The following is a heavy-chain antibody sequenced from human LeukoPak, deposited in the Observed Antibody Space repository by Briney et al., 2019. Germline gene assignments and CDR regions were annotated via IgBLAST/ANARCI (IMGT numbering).Heavy chain of an antibody. D-gene: IGHD3-10*01. CDR2: IYHSGST. J-gene: IGHJ4*02. Sequence: SGTLSLTCAVSGGSICSSNWWSWVRQPPGKGLEWIGEIYHSGSTNYNPSLKSRVTISVDKSKNQFSLKLSSVTAADTAVYYCARVNYYGSGSRTYYFDYWGQGTLVTVSS. V-gene: IGHV4-4*02. CDR1: GGSICSSNW. CDR3: ARVNYYGSGSRTYYFDY.